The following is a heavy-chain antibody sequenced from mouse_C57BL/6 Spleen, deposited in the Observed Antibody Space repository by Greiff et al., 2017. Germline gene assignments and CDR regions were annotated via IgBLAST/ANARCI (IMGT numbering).Heavy chain of an antibody. CDR2: IYPGSGST. D-gene: IGHD1-1*02. Sequence: VQLVASWAELVKPGASVQMSCKASGYTFTSYWLTWVKRRPGQGLELIGDIYPGSGSTNYNEKFKSKATLTVDTSSSTAYMQLSSLTSEDSAVYYCARGEGLLNWYFDVWGTGTTVTVSS. CDR1: GYTFTSYW. CDR3: ARGEGLLNWYFDV. V-gene: IGHV1-55*01. J-gene: IGHJ1*03.